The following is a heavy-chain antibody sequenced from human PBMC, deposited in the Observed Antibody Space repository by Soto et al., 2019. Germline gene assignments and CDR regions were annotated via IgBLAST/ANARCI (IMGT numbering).Heavy chain of an antibody. CDR3: AKGGYCSTTSCVSWFDP. CDR2: LNAGNGDT. Sequence: QVQLEQSGAVVKKPGASVKIACKASGYSFTTYSMHWVRQAAGQRPEWIGWLNAGNGDTKYSQALQGRVTITVDTSATTVYLELSSLTSEDTAVYYCAKGGYCSTTSCVSWFDPWGQGTQVTVSP. V-gene: IGHV1-3*01. CDR1: GYSFTTYS. D-gene: IGHD2-2*01. J-gene: IGHJ5*02.